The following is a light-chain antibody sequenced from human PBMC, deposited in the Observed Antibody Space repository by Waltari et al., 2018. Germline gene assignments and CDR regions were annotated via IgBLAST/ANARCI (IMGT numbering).Light chain of an antibody. Sequence: QSALTQHASVSGSPGQSITISCSGTDSNVGAYDFVSWYQQHPGKAPHLIIYEVSNRPSGISNRFSASKSGNTASLTISGLQAEDEADYYCSSYTTSSAPGVFGTGTRVTVL. V-gene: IGLV2-14*01. CDR1: DSNVGAYDF. CDR3: SSYTTSSAPGV. CDR2: EVS. J-gene: IGLJ1*01.